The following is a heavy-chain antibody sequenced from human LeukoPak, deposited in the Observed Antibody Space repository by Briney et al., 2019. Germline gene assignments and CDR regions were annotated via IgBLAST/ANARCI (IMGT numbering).Heavy chain of an antibody. J-gene: IGHJ2*01. CDR3: ATEWWLDL. CDR1: AESFSGYY. Sequence: PSETLSLTCAVDAESFSGYYWSWIRQPPGKGLEWIGDINHSGSTNYNPSFKSRVTISVDTSKNQFSLKLSSVTAADTAVYYCATEWWLDLWGRGTLVTVSS. D-gene: IGHD2-15*01. V-gene: IGHV4-34*01. CDR2: INHSGST.